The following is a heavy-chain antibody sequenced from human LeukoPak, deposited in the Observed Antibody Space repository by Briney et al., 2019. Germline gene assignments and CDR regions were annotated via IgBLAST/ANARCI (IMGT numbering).Heavy chain of an antibody. D-gene: IGHD1-14*01. CDR2: ISYDGSNK. V-gene: IGHV3-30-3*01. CDR3: ARVRVYAFDI. J-gene: IGHJ3*02. Sequence: GGSLRLSCAASGFTFSSYAMHWVRQAQGKGLEWVAVISYDGSNKYYADSVKGRFTISRDNSKNTLYLQTNTLRAEDTAVYYCARVRVYAFDIWGQGTMVTVSS. CDR1: GFTFSSYA.